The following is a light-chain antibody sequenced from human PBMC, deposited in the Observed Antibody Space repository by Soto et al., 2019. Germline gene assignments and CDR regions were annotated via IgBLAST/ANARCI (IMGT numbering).Light chain of an antibody. CDR3: CSYAGSSTNYV. CDR1: SSDVGSYNL. J-gene: IGLJ1*01. CDR2: EGS. Sequence: QSALTQPASVSGSPGQSITISCTGTSSDVGSYNLVSWYQQHPGKAPKLMIYEGSKRPLGVSNRFSGSKSGNTASLTISGLQAEDEADYYCCSYAGSSTNYVFGTGTKVTVL. V-gene: IGLV2-23*01.